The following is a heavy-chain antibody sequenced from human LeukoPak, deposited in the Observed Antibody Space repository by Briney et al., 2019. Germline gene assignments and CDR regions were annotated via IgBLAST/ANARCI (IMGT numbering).Heavy chain of an antibody. Sequence: SETPSLTCAVYGGSFSGYYWSWIRQPPGKGLEWIGEINHSGSTNYNPSLKSRVTISVDTSKNQFSLKLSSVTAADTAVYYCARGRILRLIDYWAREPWSPSPQ. J-gene: IGHJ4*02. CDR3: ARGRILRLIDY. CDR1: GGSFSGYY. V-gene: IGHV4-34*01. CDR2: INHSGST. D-gene: IGHD2-15*01.